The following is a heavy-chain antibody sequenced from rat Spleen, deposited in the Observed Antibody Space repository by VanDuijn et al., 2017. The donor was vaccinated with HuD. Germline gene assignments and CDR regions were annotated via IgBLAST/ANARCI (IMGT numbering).Heavy chain of an antibody. CDR2: ITNSGGNT. Sequence: EVQLVESGGGLVQPGRSLKLSCVASGFTFNKYWMTWIRQAPGKGLEWVASITNSGGNTFYPDSVKGRFSISRDNAKSTLYLQMNSLKSEDTATYYCARPHSSHYVMDAWGQGASVTVSS. D-gene: IGHD1-8*01. V-gene: IGHV5-31*01. J-gene: IGHJ4*01. CDR3: ARPHSSHYVMDA. CDR1: GFTFNKYW.